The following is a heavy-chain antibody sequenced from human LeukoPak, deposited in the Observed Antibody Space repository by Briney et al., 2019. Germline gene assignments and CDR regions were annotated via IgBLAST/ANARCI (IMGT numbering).Heavy chain of an antibody. CDR2: ISGSGTGT. D-gene: IGHD2-15*01. V-gene: IGHV3-23*01. Sequence: PGGSLRLSCAASGFTFSSYAMSWVRKAPGKGLVWISTISGSGTGTYYADSVKGRFTISRDNSKNTLYLQMNSLRAEDTAAYYCAKGHRLCTSGNCNSQVDYWGHGTLVIVPS. CDR1: GFTFSSYA. J-gene: IGHJ4*01. CDR3: AKGHRLCTSGNCNSQVDY.